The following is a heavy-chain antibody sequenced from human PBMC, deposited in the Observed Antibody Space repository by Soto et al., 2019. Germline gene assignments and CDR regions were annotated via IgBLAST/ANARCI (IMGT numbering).Heavy chain of an antibody. CDR2: INHSGST. CDR1: GGSFSGYY. Sequence: SETLSLTCAVYGGSFSGYYWSWIRQPPGKGLEWIGEINHSGSTNYNPSLKSRVTMSVDTSKNQFSLKLSSVTAADTAVYYCARVKDNSSSWFSYYYGMDVWGQGTTVTVSS. J-gene: IGHJ6*02. D-gene: IGHD6-13*01. V-gene: IGHV4-34*01. CDR3: ARVKDNSSSWFSYYYGMDV.